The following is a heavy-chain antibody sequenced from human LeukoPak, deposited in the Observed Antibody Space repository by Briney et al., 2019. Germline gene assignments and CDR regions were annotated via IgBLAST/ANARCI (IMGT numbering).Heavy chain of an antibody. J-gene: IGHJ5*02. CDR3: ARHSSRGVIWNWFDP. Sequence: GESLKISCKGSGYSFTSYWIGWVRQMPGKGLEWMGIIYPGDSGTRYSPSFQGQVTISADKSISTAYLQWSSLKASDTAMYYCARHSSRGVIWNWFDPWGQGTLVTVSS. D-gene: IGHD3-10*01. CDR2: IYPGDSGT. V-gene: IGHV5-51*01. CDR1: GYSFTSYW.